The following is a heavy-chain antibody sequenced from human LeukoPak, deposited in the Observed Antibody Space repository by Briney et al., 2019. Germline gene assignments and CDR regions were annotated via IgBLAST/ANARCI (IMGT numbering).Heavy chain of an antibody. J-gene: IGHJ4*02. V-gene: IGHV1-2*02. D-gene: IGHD3-10*01. CDR2: INPNSGGT. Sequence: ASVKVSCKASGFTFTSSAMQWVRQAPGQGLEWMGWINPNSGGTNYAQKFQGRVTMTRDTSISTAYMELSRLRSDDTAVYYCARDLITMVRGAATNYWGQGTLVTVSS. CDR1: GFTFTSSA. CDR3: ARDLITMVRGAATNY.